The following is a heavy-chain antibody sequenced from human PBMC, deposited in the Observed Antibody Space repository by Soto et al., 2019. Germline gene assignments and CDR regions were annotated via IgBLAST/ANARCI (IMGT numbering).Heavy chain of an antibody. CDR3: AKDQGYTYGPSDY. D-gene: IGHD5-18*01. J-gene: IGHJ4*02. CDR2: ISYDGSNE. V-gene: IGHV3-30*18. Sequence: QVQLVESGGGVVQPGRSLRLSCAASGFTFSSYAMHWVRQAPGKGLEWEAVISYDGSNEYYADSVKGRFTISRDNSKNTLYLQMNSLRAEDTAVYYCAKDQGYTYGPSDYWGQGTLVTVSS. CDR1: GFTFSSYA.